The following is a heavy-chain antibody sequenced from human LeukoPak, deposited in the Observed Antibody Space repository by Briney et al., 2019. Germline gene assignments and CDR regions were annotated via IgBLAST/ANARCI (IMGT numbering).Heavy chain of an antibody. J-gene: IGHJ3*02. D-gene: IGHD3-22*01. Sequence: SETLSLTCTVSGGSISSYYWSWIRQPPGKGLEWIGYIYYSGSTNYNPSLKSRVTISVDTSKNQFSLKLSSVTAADTAVYYCARVPMDYYDSSGYYYGAFDIWGQGTMVTVSS. V-gene: IGHV4-59*01. CDR3: ARVPMDYYDSSGYYYGAFDI. CDR2: IYYSGST. CDR1: GGSISSYY.